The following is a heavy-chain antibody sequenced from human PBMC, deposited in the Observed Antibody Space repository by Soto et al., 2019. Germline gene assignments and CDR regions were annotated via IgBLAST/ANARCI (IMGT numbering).Heavy chain of an antibody. V-gene: IGHV3-23*01. CDR2: ISGSGGST. CDR1: GFTFSSYA. J-gene: IGHJ5*02. D-gene: IGHD3-9*01. Sequence: GSLRLSCAASGFTFSSYAMSWVRQAPGKGLEWVSAISGSGGSTYYADSVKGRFTISRDNSKNTLYLQMNSLRAEDTAVYYCAVSYYDILTGPNWFDPWGQGTLVTVSS. CDR3: AVSYYDILTGPNWFDP.